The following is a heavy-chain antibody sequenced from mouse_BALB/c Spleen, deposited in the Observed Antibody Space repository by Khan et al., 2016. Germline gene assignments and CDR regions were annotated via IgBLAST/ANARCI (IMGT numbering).Heavy chain of an antibody. Sequence: EVQLQESGPSLVKPSQTLSLTCSVTGDSITSGYWNWIRKFPGNKLEFMGYISYSGSPYYNPSFKSRISITRDTSKNQYYLQLNSVTTEDTATCYCARDYDGYYSLGYWGQGTTLTVSS. J-gene: IGHJ2*01. V-gene: IGHV3-8*02. CDR3: ARDYDGYYSLGY. CDR2: ISYSGSP. D-gene: IGHD2-3*01. CDR1: GDSITSGY.